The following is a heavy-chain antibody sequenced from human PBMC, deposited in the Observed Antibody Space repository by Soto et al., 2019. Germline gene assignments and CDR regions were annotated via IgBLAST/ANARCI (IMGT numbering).Heavy chain of an antibody. CDR3: ARDRDDYGDYADYYYGMDV. Sequence: GGSLRLSCAASGFTFSSYSMNWVRQAPGKGLEWVSYISSSSSTIYYADSVKGRFTISRDNAKNSLYLQMNSLRDEDTAVYYCARDRDDYGDYADYYYGMDVWGQGTTVTVSS. J-gene: IGHJ6*02. D-gene: IGHD4-17*01. CDR1: GFTFSSYS. V-gene: IGHV3-48*02. CDR2: ISSSSSTI.